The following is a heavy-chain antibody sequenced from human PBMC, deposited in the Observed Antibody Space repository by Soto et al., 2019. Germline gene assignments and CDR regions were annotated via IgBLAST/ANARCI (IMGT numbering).Heavy chain of an antibody. V-gene: IGHV1-69*10. CDR2: IVPVLGPA. CDR3: VRAAKRYFDY. CDR1: GGTYNTFA. Sequence: SVKVSCKASGGTYNTFAISRVRQAPGQGLEWMGGIVPVLGPAFYAQKFQGRVTITADKSTTTAYLELTSLRSEDTAVYYCVRAAKRYFDYWGQGTLVTVSS. J-gene: IGHJ4*02.